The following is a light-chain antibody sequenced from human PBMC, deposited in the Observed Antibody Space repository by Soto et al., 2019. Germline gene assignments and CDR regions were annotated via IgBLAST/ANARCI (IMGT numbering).Light chain of an antibody. CDR1: QGIGNY. J-gene: IGKJ4*01. CDR3: QKYNSAPLT. Sequence: DIQLTQSPSFLSASVGDRVTITCRASQGIGNYLAWYQQKPGKVPKLLIYAASTLQSGVPSRFSGSGSGTDFTLTIRSLQPEDVATYYCQKYNSAPLTFGGGTKVDIK. CDR2: AAS. V-gene: IGKV1-27*01.